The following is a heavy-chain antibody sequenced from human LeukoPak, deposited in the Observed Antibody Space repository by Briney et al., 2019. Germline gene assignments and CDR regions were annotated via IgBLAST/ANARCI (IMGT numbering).Heavy chain of an antibody. J-gene: IGHJ5*02. V-gene: IGHV1-8*01. D-gene: IGHD6-13*01. CDR1: GYTFTSYD. CDR2: MNPNSGNT. Sequence: ASVKVSCKASGYTFTSYDINWVRQATGQGLGWMGWMNPNSGNTGYAQKFQGRVTMTRNTSISTAYMELSSLRSEDTAVYYCARVMAAAGTANWFDPWGQGTLVTVSS. CDR3: ARVMAAAGTANWFDP.